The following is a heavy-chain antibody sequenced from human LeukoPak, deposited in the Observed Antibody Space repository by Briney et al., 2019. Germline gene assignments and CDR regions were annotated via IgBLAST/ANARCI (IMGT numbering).Heavy chain of an antibody. V-gene: IGHV3-7*01. J-gene: IGHJ3*01. D-gene: IGHD3-22*01. Sequence: PGGSLRLSCAASGFTMSSYWMSWVRQAPGKGLEWVANMKQDGSEKYYVDSVKGRFTISRDNAKNSLYLQMNSLRAEDTAVYYCARDYLLIHYDSSGYYRDAFDLWGQGTMVTVSS. CDR2: MKQDGSEK. CDR1: GFTMSSYW. CDR3: ARDYLLIHYDSSGYYRDAFDL.